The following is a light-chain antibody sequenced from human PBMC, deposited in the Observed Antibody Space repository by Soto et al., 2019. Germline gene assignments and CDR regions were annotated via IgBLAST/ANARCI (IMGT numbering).Light chain of an antibody. CDR1: QSVRSC. Sequence: DIQMTQSPATLSASVGDRVTITCRASQSVRSCLAWYQQKPGQAPKLLIYDASTLQSGVPSRFSGSGSGTDFTLTISSLQPEDFATYYCQQLNSYVTFGQGTRLEI. CDR3: QQLNSYVT. CDR2: DAS. V-gene: IGKV1-5*01. J-gene: IGKJ5*01.